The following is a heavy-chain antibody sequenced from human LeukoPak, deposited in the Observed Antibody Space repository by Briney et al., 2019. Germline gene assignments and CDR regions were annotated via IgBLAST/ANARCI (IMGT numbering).Heavy chain of an antibody. D-gene: IGHD1-14*01. V-gene: IGHV3-30-3*01. CDR1: GFTFSSYA. CDR3: ARNPAPDINRVAMDV. Sequence: GGSLRLSCAASGFTFSSYAMHWVRQAPGKGLEWVTLISYDGSNKYYADSVKGRFTISRDNSKNTLYLQLNSLRPEDTAVYYCARNPAPDINRVAMDVWGQGKTVTVSS. CDR2: ISYDGSNK. J-gene: IGHJ6*02.